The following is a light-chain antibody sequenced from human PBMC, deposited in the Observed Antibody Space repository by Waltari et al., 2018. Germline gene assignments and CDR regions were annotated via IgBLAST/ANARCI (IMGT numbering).Light chain of an antibody. Sequence: EIVLTQSPATLSLSPGDRATLSCRASQSVSSSLAWYQQKPGQAPRLLIYDASTRATGIPARFSGSGSGADFTLTINSLEPEDFATYFGPRTYNAQVTVGQGTQLEI. CDR2: DAS. CDR3: PRTYNAQVT. CDR1: QSVSSS. J-gene: IGKJ2*01. V-gene: IGKV3-11*01.